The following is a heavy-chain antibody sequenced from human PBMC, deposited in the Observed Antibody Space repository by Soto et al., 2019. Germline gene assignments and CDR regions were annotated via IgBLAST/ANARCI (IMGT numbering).Heavy chain of an antibody. V-gene: IGHV4-34*01. CDR3: ARGWGVVVVAATGYDY. Sequence: SETLSLTCAVYGGSFSGYYWSWIRQPPGKGLEWIGEINHSGSTNYNPSLKSRVTISVDTSKNQFSLKLSSVTAADTAVYYCARGWGVVVVAATGYDYWGQGTLVTVSS. CDR1: GGSFSGYY. J-gene: IGHJ4*02. CDR2: INHSGST. D-gene: IGHD2-15*01.